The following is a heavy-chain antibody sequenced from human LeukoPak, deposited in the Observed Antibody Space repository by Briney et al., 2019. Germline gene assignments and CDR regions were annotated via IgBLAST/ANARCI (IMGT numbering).Heavy chain of an antibody. CDR1: GGSISSASYY. D-gene: IGHD3-10*01. Sequence: SETLSLTCTVSGGSISSASYYWSWIRQPAGKGLEWIGRIYTSGSTNYSPSLRSRVTISVDTSKNEFSLKLSSVTAADTAVYYCARDRFYSRSGSYQIFDTWGQGTLVTVSS. J-gene: IGHJ4*02. CDR2: IYTSGST. CDR3: ARDRFYSRSGSYQIFDT. V-gene: IGHV4-61*02.